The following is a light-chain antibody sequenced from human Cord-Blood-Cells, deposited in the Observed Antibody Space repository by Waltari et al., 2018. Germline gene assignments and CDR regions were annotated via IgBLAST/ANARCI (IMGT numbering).Light chain of an antibody. Sequence: QSALTQPASVSGSPGQSITISCTGTSSDVGGYNYVSWYQQHPGKAPKPMIYDVRKRPSGVSTRFSGSKSVNTASLTISGLQAEDEADYYCSSYTSSSTLVFGGGTKLTVL. CDR3: SSYTSSSTLV. CDR1: SSDVGGYNY. CDR2: DVR. V-gene: IGLV2-14*01. J-gene: IGLJ2*01.